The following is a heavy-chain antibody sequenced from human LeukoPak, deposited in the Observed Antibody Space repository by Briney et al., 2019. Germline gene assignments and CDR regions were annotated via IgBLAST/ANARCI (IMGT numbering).Heavy chain of an antibody. V-gene: IGHV3-11*04. CDR3: ARDLYYYGSGTDLGDAPFDY. CDR2: ISSSGSTI. J-gene: IGHJ4*02. Sequence: GGSLRLSCAASGFTFSDYYMSWIRQAPGKGLEWVSYISSSGSTIYYADSVKGRFTISRDNAKNSLYLQMNSLRAEDTAVYYCARDLYYYGSGTDLGDAPFDYWGQGTLVTVSS. CDR1: GFTFSDYY. D-gene: IGHD3-10*01.